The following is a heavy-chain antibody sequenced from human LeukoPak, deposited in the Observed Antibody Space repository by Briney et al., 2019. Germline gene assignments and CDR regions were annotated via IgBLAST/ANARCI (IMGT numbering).Heavy chain of an antibody. V-gene: IGHV3-7*05. CDR2: IKQDGSEK. D-gene: IGHD6-13*01. Sequence: PGGSLRLSCAASGFTFSSYWMSWVRQAPGKGLEWVANIKQDGSEKYYVDSVKGRFTISRDNAKNSLYPQMNSLRAEDTAVYYCATVPTGYSSSWYRWQDEFDYWGQGTLVTVSS. CDR1: GFTFSSYW. J-gene: IGHJ4*02. CDR3: ATVPTGYSSSWYRWQDEFDY.